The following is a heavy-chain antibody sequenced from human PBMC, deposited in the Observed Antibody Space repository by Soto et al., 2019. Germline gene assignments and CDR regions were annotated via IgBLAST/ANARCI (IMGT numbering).Heavy chain of an antibody. D-gene: IGHD2-2*01. CDR3: ARVGTPDIVVVPAAIYAFDI. CDR1: GFTFSSYA. Sequence: GGSLRLSCAASGFTFSSYAMSWVRQAPGKGLEWVANIKQDGSEKYYVDSVKGRFTISRDNAKNSLYLQMNSLRAEDTAVYYCARVGTPDIVVVPAAIYAFDIWGQGTMVTVSS. J-gene: IGHJ3*02. V-gene: IGHV3-7*01. CDR2: IKQDGSEK.